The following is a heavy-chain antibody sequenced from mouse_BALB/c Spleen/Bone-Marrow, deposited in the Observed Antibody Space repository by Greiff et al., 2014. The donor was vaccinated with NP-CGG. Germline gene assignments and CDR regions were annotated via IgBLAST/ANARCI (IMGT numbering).Heavy chain of an antibody. CDR1: GYTFTRYW. CDR2: LNPSNGHT. CDR3: ARMITTRGLDY. Sequence: QVQLQQSGAELLKPGTSVKLSCKASGYTFTRYWMHWVKQRPGQGLEWIGELNPSNGHTNYNGKFKNKATVTVDKSSSTAYMQLSSLTSEDSAVYYCARMITTRGLDYWGQGTTLTVSS. J-gene: IGHJ2*01. D-gene: IGHD2-4*01. V-gene: IGHV1S81*02.